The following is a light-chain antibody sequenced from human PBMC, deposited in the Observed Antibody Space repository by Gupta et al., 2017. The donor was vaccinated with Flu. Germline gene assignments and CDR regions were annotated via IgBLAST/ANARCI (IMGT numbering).Light chain of an antibody. CDR3: QQYENLPT. CDR2: DAS. CDR1: QDIRIY. V-gene: IGKV1-33*01. J-gene: IGKJ1*01. Sequence: TCQASQDIRIYLNWYQQRPGKAPKLLIYDASNLENGVPSRFSGSGSGTHFTFTISSLQPEDIATYYCQQYENLPTFGQGTKVEIQ.